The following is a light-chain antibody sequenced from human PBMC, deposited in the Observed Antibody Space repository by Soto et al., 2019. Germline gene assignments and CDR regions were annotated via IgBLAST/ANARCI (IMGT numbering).Light chain of an antibody. J-gene: IGLJ3*02. CDR3: SSYAGSNNWV. CDR2: EVS. CDR1: SSDVGNYKY. Sequence: QSALTQSPSASGSPGQSVTISCTGTSSDVGNYKYVSWYQQHPGKAPKLMIYEVSKRPSGVPDRFSGSKSGNTASLTVSGLQAEDKADYYCSSYAGSNNWVFGGGTKVTVL. V-gene: IGLV2-8*01.